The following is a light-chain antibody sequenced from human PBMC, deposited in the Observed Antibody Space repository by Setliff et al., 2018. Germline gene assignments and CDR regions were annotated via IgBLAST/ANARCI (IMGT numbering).Light chain of an antibody. V-gene: IGLV2-14*03. J-gene: IGLJ1*01. Sequence: QSVLTQPASVSGSPGQSITISCSGTSSDVGSYDLVSWYQQHPGKAPKLIIYGASNRPSGVSSRLSGSKSGNTASLTISGLQTEDEADYYCTAYTSGTTYVFGTGTKVTVL. CDR1: SSDVGSYDL. CDR2: GAS. CDR3: TAYTSGTTYV.